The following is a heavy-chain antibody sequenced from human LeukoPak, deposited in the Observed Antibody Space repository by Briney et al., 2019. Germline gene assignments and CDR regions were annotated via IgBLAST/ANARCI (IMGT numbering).Heavy chain of an antibody. CDR3: ASPRSYSGSAFDI. CDR2: INPNSGGT. D-gene: IGHD1-26*01. CDR1: GYTFTGYY. Sequence: ASVKVSCKASGYTFTGYYMHWVRQAPGQGLEWMGWINPNSGGTNYAQKFQGRVTMTRDTSISTAYMELSRLRSDDTAVYYCASPRSYSGSAFDIWGQGTMVTVSS. V-gene: IGHV1-2*02. J-gene: IGHJ3*02.